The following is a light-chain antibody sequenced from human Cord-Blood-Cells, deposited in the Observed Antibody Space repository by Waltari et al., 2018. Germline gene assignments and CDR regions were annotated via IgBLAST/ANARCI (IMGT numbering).Light chain of an antibody. J-gene: IGLJ1*01. Sequence: SYVLTQPPSVSVAPGKTARITCGGNNIGSKSVHWYQQKPGQAPVLVIYYDSDRPSGIPERFSGSNAGNTATLTISRVEAGDEADYYWQVWDSSSDHYGFGTGTKVTV. V-gene: IGLV3-21*04. CDR1: NIGSKS. CDR3: QVWDSSSDHYG. CDR2: YDS.